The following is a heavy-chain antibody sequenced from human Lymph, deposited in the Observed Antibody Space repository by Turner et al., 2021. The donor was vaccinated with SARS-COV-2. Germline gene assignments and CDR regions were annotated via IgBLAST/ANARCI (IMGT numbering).Heavy chain of an antibody. D-gene: IGHD3-10*01. Sequence: QVQLVESGGGVVQPGRSLRLSCSASGFTFSTYAIHWVRQAAGKGLEWVAVLSYDGSNKYYADSVKGRFTISRDNSKNTLYLQMNSLRAEDTAVYYCARYGSGGYFYYGLDVWGQGTTVTVSS. V-gene: IGHV3-30*04. CDR1: GFTFSTYA. CDR2: LSYDGSNK. CDR3: ARYGSGGYFYYGLDV. J-gene: IGHJ6*02.